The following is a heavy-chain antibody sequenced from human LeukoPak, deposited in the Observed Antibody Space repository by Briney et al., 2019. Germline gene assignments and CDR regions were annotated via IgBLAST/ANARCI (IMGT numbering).Heavy chain of an antibody. Sequence: SVKVSCKASGFTFTSSAVQWVRQAPGQGLEWMGGVIPMFGSSNYAQKFQGRVTITTDESTTTAYMELSSLTSEDTAVYYCAIESPGVGKAFDIWGQGTLVTVSS. D-gene: IGHD3-3*01. CDR2: VIPMFGSS. CDR3: AIESPGVGKAFDI. J-gene: IGHJ3*02. V-gene: IGHV1-69*05. CDR1: GFTFTSSA.